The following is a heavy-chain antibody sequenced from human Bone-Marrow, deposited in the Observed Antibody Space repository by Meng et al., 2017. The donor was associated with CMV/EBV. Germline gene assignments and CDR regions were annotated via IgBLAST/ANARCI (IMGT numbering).Heavy chain of an antibody. J-gene: IGHJ5*02. D-gene: IGHD1-7*01. Sequence: GESLKISCKGSGYSFTSYWIGWVRQMPGKGLEWMGIIYPGDSDTRYSPSFQGQVTISADKSISTAYLQWSSLKASDTAMYYCARQRRNWNYAWELMGWFDPWGQGTRVTGSS. CDR3: ARQRRNWNYAWELMGWFDP. CDR2: IYPGDSDT. CDR1: GYSFTSYW. V-gene: IGHV5-51*01.